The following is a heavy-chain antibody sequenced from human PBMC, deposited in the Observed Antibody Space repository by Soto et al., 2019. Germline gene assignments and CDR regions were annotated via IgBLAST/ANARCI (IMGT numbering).Heavy chain of an antibody. CDR1: GYSFTSYW. CDR3: ARPSRITIFGAPNYYGMDV. CDR2: IDPSDSYT. Sequence: KISCKGSGYSFTSYWISWVRQMPGKGLEWMGRIDPSDSYTNYSPSFQGHVTISADKSISTAYLQWSSLKASDTAMYYCARPSRITIFGAPNYYGMDVWGQGTTVTVSS. J-gene: IGHJ6*02. V-gene: IGHV5-10-1*01. D-gene: IGHD3-3*01.